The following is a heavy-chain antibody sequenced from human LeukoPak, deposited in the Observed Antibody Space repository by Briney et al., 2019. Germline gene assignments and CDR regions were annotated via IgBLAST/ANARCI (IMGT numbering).Heavy chain of an antibody. CDR1: GFTFSNAW. J-gene: IGHJ4*02. CDR3: ATGYYYDSSGYN. CDR2: IKSKTDGGTT. D-gene: IGHD3-22*01. V-gene: IGHV3-15*01. Sequence: PGGSLRLSCAASGFTFSNAWLSWVRQAPGKGLEWVGRIKSKTDGGTTDYAAPVKGRFTISRDDSKSTLYLQMNSLKAEDTAVYYCATGYYYDSSGYNWGQGTLVTVSS.